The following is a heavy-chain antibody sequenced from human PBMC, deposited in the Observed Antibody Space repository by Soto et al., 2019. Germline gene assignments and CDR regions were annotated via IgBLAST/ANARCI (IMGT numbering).Heavy chain of an antibody. J-gene: IGHJ6*02. CDR2: INPNSGGT. CDR3: ARTEYQFTMDV. CDR1: GYTFTDYY. Sequence: ASVKVSCKASGYTFTDYYIHWVRQAPGQGLEWMGWINPNSGGTNYAQKFQGWVTMTRDTSISTAYMELGRLTSDDTAVYYCARTEYQFTMDVWGQGTTVTVSS. V-gene: IGHV1-2*04. D-gene: IGHD6-6*01.